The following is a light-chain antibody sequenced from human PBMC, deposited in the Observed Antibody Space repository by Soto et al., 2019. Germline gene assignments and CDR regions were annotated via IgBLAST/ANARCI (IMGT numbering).Light chain of an antibody. V-gene: IGKV3-20*01. CDR1: QSVNSKF. J-gene: IGKJ2*01. Sequence: EVVLTQSPGPLSWSPGERVTLSCRTGQSVNSKFLSWFQQKPGQPPRLLLYAASKRAAGTPDRFSGAGSGTDFTLIISRLEPEDSAIYHCQLYGSYMFTFGQGTKLEI. CDR2: AAS. CDR3: QLYGSYMFT.